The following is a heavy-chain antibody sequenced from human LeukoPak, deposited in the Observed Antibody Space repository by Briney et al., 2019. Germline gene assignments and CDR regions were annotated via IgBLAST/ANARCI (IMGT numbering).Heavy chain of an antibody. D-gene: IGHD3-9*01. V-gene: IGHV4-61*02. J-gene: IGHJ5*02. CDR1: GGSISSGSYY. Sequence: SETLSLTCTVSGGSISSGSYYWSWIRQPAGKGLEWIGRIYTSGSTNYNPSLKSRFTISVDTSKNQFSLKLSSVTPADTAVYYCARGPYYDILTGYYPTPPWFDPWGQGTLVTVSS. CDR3: ARGPYYDILTGYYPTPPWFDP. CDR2: IYTSGST.